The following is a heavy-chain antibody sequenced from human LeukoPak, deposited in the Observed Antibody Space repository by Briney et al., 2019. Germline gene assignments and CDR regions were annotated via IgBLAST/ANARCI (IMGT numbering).Heavy chain of an antibody. D-gene: IGHD3-9*01. CDR2: ISPRNGNT. CDR1: GYTFTMYG. Sequence: ASVKVSCKTSGYTFTMYGVSWVRQAPGRGLQWLGWISPRNGNTAYAQDLQGRVTMTTDTSTTTAYLELRSLRSDDTAIYYCAGDLNYVTLGYNILADVGYYFDYWGQGSLVTVSS. CDR3: AGDLNYVTLGYNILADVGYYFDY. V-gene: IGHV1-18*01. J-gene: IGHJ4*02.